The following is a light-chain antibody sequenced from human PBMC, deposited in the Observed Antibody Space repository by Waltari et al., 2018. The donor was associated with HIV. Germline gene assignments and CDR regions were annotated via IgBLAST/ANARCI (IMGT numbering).Light chain of an antibody. CDR3: CSYAGITTWV. J-gene: IGLJ3*02. CDR2: DVT. CDR1: SNDLGRYDL. Sequence: ASVSGSPGQSITISCTGTSNDLGRYDLVSWYQHQPGRAPKLIIYDVTKWPSGVSHRFSGSKSGATASLTISGLQAEDEADYYCCSYAGITTWVFGGGTKVTVL. V-gene: IGLV2-23*02.